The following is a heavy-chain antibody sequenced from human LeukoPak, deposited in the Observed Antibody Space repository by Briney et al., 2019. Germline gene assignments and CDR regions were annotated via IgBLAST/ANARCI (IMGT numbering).Heavy chain of an antibody. Sequence: GGSLRLSCAASGFTVRSNYMSWVRQAPGKGLEWVSVIYSGGSTYHADSVKGRLTISRDDSKNTLFLQMNSLRAEDTAVYYCAREDYYFDSSGTHYFDYWGQGTLVTVSS. CDR3: AREDYYFDSSGTHYFDY. D-gene: IGHD3-22*01. V-gene: IGHV3-66*01. J-gene: IGHJ4*02. CDR2: IYSGGST. CDR1: GFTVRSNY.